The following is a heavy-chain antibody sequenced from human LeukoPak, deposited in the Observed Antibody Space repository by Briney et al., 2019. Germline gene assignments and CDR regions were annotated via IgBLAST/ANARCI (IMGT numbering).Heavy chain of an antibody. CDR3: LISESYGVDY. CDR2: IIPMFGTA. D-gene: IGHD3-10*01. Sequence: GASVKVSCKASGYTFTGYYMHWVRQAPGQGLEWMGGIIPMFGTANYAQKFQGRVTITADESTSTAYMELSSLRSEDTAIFYCLISESYGVDYWGQGTLVTVSS. CDR1: GYTFTGYY. V-gene: IGHV1-69*13. J-gene: IGHJ4*02.